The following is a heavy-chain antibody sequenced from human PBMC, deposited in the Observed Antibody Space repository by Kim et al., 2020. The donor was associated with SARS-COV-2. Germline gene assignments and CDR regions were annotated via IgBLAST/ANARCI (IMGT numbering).Heavy chain of an antibody. V-gene: IGHV3-21*01. CDR1: GFTFSSYG. D-gene: IGHD3-10*01. CDR2: ISSSSGYV. J-gene: IGHJ3*02. CDR3: ARAGYYGSGSADACDM. Sequence: GGSLRLSCAASGFTFSSYGMNWVRQAPGKGLEWVSYISSSSGYVYYADSVKGRFTMFRDNAENSLSLQMNSLTVEDTAVYYCARAGYYGSGSADACDMWGQGTMVTVSS.